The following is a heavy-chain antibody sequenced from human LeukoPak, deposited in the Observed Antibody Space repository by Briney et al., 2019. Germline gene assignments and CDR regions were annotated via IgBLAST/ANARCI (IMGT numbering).Heavy chain of an antibody. J-gene: IGHJ4*02. CDR2: IYYSGST. V-gene: IGHV4-59*01. Sequence: PSETLSLTCTVSGRSISSYYWSWIRQPPGKGLEWSGYIYYSGSTNYNPSLKSRVTISVDTSKNQFSLKLSSVTAANTGVYYCAGSYYDEVDYWGQGTLVTVSS. CDR3: AGSYYDEVDY. CDR1: GRSISSYY. D-gene: IGHD3-22*01.